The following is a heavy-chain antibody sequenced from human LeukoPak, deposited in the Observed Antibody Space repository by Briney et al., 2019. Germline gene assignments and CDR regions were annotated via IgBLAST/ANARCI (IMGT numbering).Heavy chain of an antibody. D-gene: IGHD3-9*01. V-gene: IGHV4-4*07. J-gene: IGHJ6*03. CDR1: GGSISSYY. CDR2: IYTSGST. Sequence: SETLSLTCTASGGSISSYYWSWVRQPAGKGLEWIGRIYTSGSTNYNPSLKSRVTMSVDTSKNQFSLKLSSVTAADTAVYYCARGGLRYFDWSTNYYMDVWGKGTTVTISS. CDR3: ARGGLRYFDWSTNYYMDV.